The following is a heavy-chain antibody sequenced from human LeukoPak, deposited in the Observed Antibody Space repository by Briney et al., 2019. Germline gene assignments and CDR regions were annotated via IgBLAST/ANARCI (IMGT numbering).Heavy chain of an antibody. D-gene: IGHD2-15*01. CDR3: ARGSCSGGSCYLYNYYHYMDV. Sequence: PSEALSLTCAVYGGSFSAYYWSWIRQPPGKGLEWMGEINHSGSTNYNPSLKSRATTSVDTSKKQFSLKLSSLTAADTAVYYYARGSCSGGSCYLYNYYHYMDVWGKGTTVTVSS. V-gene: IGHV4-34*01. J-gene: IGHJ6*03. CDR2: INHSGST. CDR1: GGSFSAYY.